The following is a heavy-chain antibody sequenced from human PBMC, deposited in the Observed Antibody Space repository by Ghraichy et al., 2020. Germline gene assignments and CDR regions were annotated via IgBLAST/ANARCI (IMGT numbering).Heavy chain of an antibody. CDR1: GLTFSASW. J-gene: IGHJ3*01. CDR2: IKQDGSEK. V-gene: IGHV3-7*01. CDR3: TGCTKTKCESAFDV. D-gene: IGHD2-8*01. Sequence: GGSLRLSCAASGLTFSASWMSWVRQAPGKGLEWVANIKQDGSEKYYVDSVKGRFTISRDNAKSSLYLQMNSLRAEDTAVYYCTGCTKTKCESAFDVWGQGTMVAVSS.